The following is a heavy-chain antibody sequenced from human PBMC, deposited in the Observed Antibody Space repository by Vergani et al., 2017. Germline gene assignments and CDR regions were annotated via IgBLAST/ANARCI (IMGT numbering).Heavy chain of an antibody. CDR2: SSGSGGST. Sequence: EVQLVESGGGLVQPGGSLRLSCAASGFTFSSYAMSWVRQAPGKGLEWVSASSGSGGSTYYADSVKGRFTISRDNSKNTLYLQMNSLRAEDTAVYYCARPLRYSSGWRRNGFDPWGQGTLVTVSS. CDR3: ARPLRYSSGWRRNGFDP. CDR1: GFTFSSYA. D-gene: IGHD6-19*01. V-gene: IGHV3-23*04. J-gene: IGHJ5*02.